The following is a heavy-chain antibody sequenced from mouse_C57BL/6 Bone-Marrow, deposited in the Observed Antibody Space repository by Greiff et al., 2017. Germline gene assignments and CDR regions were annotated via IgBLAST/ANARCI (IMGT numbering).Heavy chain of an antibody. CDR3: AKREGAYYSNSAWFAY. D-gene: IGHD2-5*01. Sequence: VKLMESGPGLVAPSQSLSITCTVSGFSLTSYGVDWVRQPPGKGLEWLGVIWGGGSTNYNSALMSRLSISKDNSKSQVFLKMNSLQTDDTAMYYCAKREGAYYSNSAWFAYWGQGTLVTVSA. CDR1: GFSLTSYG. V-gene: IGHV2-9*01. J-gene: IGHJ3*01. CDR2: IWGGGST.